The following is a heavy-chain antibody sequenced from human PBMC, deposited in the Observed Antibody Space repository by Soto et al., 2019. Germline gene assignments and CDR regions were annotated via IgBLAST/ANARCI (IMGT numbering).Heavy chain of an antibody. V-gene: IGHV3-11*01. CDR3: ARGPNYDFWSGDPYYFDY. CDR2: ISSSGSTI. Sequence: GGSLRLSFAASGFTFSDYYMSWIRQAPGKGLEWVSYISSSGSTIYYADSVKGRFTISRDNAKNSLYLQMNSLRAEDTAVYYCARGPNYDFWSGDPYYFDYWGQGTLVTVSS. CDR1: GFTFSDYY. J-gene: IGHJ4*02. D-gene: IGHD3-3*01.